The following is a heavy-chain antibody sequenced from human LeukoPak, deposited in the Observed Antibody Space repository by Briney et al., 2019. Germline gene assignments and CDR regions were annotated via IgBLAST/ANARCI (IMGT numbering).Heavy chain of an antibody. D-gene: IGHD3-3*01. V-gene: IGHV4-34*01. J-gene: IGHJ3*02. CDR1: GGSFSGYY. Sequence: PSETLSLTCAVYGGSFSGYYWSWIRQPPGKGLEWIGEINHSGSTNYNPSLKSRVTISVDTSKNQFSLKLSSVTAADTAVYSCARGSQYYDFWSGYYAFDIWGQGTMVTVSS. CDR2: INHSGST. CDR3: ARGSQYYDFWSGYYAFDI.